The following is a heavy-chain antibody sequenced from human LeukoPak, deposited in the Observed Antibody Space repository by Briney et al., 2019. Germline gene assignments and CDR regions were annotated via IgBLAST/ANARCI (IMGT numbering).Heavy chain of an antibody. D-gene: IGHD3-10*01. CDR1: GFTFGSYA. J-gene: IGHJ5*02. CDR2: ISSKGDIT. V-gene: IGHV3-64*01. Sequence: GGSLRLSCAASGFTFGSYAMHWVRQAPGKGLEFVSAISSKGDITYYANSVKGRFTMSRDNSKNTLYLQMGSLRAEDMAVYYCARWGGGADHWGQGTLVTVSS. CDR3: ARWGGGADH.